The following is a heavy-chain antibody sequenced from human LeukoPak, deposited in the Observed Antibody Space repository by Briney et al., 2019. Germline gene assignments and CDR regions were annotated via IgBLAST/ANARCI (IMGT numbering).Heavy chain of an antibody. J-gene: IGHJ6*03. Sequence: PSETLSLTCTVSGGSISNYYWSWIRQPPGKGLEWIGYIYYSGSTNYNPSLKSRVTISVDTSKNQFSLKLSSVTAADTAVYYCASASITMVRGVILSYYYYYMDVWGKGTTVTISS. V-gene: IGHV4-59*01. CDR1: GGSISNYY. D-gene: IGHD3-10*01. CDR2: IYYSGST. CDR3: ASASITMVRGVILSYYYYYMDV.